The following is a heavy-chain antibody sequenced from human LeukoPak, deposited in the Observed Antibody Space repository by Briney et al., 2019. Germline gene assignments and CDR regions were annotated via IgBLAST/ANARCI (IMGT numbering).Heavy chain of an antibody. Sequence: EASVKVSCKASGYTFTSYGISWVRQAPGQGLEWMGWISAYNGNTNYAQKLQGRVTMTTDTSTSTAYMELRSLRSDDTAVYYCARLETVTNYYYYYYMDVWGKGTTVTVSS. J-gene: IGHJ6*03. D-gene: IGHD4-17*01. CDR3: ARLETVTNYYYYYYMDV. CDR2: ISAYNGNT. V-gene: IGHV1-18*01. CDR1: GYTFTSYG.